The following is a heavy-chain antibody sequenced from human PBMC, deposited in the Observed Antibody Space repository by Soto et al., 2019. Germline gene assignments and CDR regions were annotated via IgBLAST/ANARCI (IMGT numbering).Heavy chain of an antibody. Sequence: QVQLVQSGAEVKKPGSSVKVSCTASGGTFNFYSISWVRQAPGQGLEWVGRVIPMVGMSEYAQTFQGRVTITADKSTSTAYMNLRSLRSEDTAVYYCATNYGAGSAHFDYGGKGTLFPVSS. V-gene: IGHV1-69*02. D-gene: IGHD3-10*01. CDR3: ATNYGAGSAHFDY. CDR1: GGTFNFYS. CDR2: VIPMVGMS. J-gene: IGHJ4*02.